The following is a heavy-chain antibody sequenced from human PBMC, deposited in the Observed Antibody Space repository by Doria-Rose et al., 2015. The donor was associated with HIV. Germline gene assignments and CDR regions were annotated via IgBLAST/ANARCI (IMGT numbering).Heavy chain of an antibody. Sequence: QVQLQQWGPGLLKPSETLSLTCAVYGGSLNTYYWTWIRLSPGKGLEWIGEIKHSGSTNYNPSLESRVTISADMSKNQFSLSLSSVTTADTAVYYCARVPRYGRNMDVWGQGTTVTVSS. V-gene: IGHV4-34*01. CDR1: GGSLNTYY. CDR2: IKHSGST. CDR3: ARVPRYGRNMDV. D-gene: IGHD3-9*01. J-gene: IGHJ6*02.